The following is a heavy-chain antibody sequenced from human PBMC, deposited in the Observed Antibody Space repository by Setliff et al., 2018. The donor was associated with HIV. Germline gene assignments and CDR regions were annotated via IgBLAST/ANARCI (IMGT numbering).Heavy chain of an antibody. V-gene: IGHV1-69*13. J-gene: IGHJ4*02. CDR1: GYTFNSYG. CDR2: IIPIFGTA. D-gene: IGHD5-18*01. Sequence: SVKVSCKASGYTFNSYGISWVRQAPGQGPEWVGWIIPIFGTANYAQKFQGRVTITADESTSTAYMELSSLRSEDTAVYYCARVSGYSYGWAIDYWGQGTLVTVSS. CDR3: ARVSGYSYGWAIDY.